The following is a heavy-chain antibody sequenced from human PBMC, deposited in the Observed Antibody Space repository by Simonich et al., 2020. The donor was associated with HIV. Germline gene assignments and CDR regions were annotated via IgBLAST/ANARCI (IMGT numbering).Heavy chain of an antibody. J-gene: IGHJ4*02. CDR3: ARRSYGDYVGY. Sequence: STGYNFTNYWIAWVRQMPGKGLERMGIIYPGDSNTRYSPSFQGQVTFSADKSISSAYLQWSSLKASDTAMYYCARRSYGDYVGYWGQGTLVTVSS. CDR1: GYNFTNYW. CDR2: IYPGDSNT. D-gene: IGHD4-17*01. V-gene: IGHV5-51*01.